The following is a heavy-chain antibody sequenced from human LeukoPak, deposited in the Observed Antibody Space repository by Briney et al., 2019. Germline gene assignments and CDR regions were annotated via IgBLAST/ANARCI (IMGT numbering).Heavy chain of an antibody. CDR3: AKDYCRDGNCPFPFLDS. Sequence: GGSLRLSCAVSGFSLTNHAVTWVRQAPGKGLEWVSLDTGNGGTYYADSVKGRFILSRDNSKNTVYLQMSSLRAEDTATYYCAKDYCRDGNCPFPFLDSWGQGILVTVSS. D-gene: IGHD2-15*01. CDR2: DTGNGGT. J-gene: IGHJ4*02. CDR1: GFSLTNHA. V-gene: IGHV3-23*01.